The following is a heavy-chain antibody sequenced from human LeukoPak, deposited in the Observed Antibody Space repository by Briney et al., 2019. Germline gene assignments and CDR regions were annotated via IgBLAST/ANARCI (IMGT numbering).Heavy chain of an antibody. Sequence: ASVKVSCKASGYTFISYYMHWVRQAPGQGLEWMGIINPSGGSKTYAQKLQGRVTMTRDASTSTVYMELSSLRSEDTAVYYCVRAYNREAVAGTTYAPFDYWGQGTLVTVSS. D-gene: IGHD6-19*01. J-gene: IGHJ4*02. CDR2: INPSGGSK. CDR1: GYTFISYY. CDR3: VRAYNREAVAGTTYAPFDY. V-gene: IGHV1-46*04.